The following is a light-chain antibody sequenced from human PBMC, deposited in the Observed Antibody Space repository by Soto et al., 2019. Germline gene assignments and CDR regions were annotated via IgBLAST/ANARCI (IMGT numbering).Light chain of an antibody. CDR3: QQTYSTPIT. V-gene: IGKV1-39*01. J-gene: IGKJ5*01. CDR1: QSISNY. CDR2: AAS. Sequence: DIQMSQSPSSLAASVGGRGTLACRASQSISNYLNWYQQRPGKAAKLLIYAASSLQSGVPSRFSGSGSGTDFTITISSLQPEDFVTYYCQQTYSTPITVGPGTRLEIK.